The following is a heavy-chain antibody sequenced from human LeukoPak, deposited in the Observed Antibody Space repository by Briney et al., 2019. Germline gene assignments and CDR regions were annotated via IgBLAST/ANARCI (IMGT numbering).Heavy chain of an antibody. D-gene: IGHD3-22*01. CDR3: ARDSLTYYYDSSGPTDY. Sequence: GGSLRLSCGASGFTFSSYWMSWVRQAPGKGLEWVANRKQDGSEKYYVDSVKGRFTISRDNAKNSLYLQMNSLRAEDTAVYYCARDSLTYYYDSSGPTDYWGQGTLVTVSS. CDR2: RKQDGSEK. J-gene: IGHJ4*02. V-gene: IGHV3-7*01. CDR1: GFTFSSYW.